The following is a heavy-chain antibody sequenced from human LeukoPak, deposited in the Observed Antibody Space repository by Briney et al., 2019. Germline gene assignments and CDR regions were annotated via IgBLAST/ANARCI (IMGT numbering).Heavy chain of an antibody. CDR3: ARDGSSGWYSKYYFDY. CDR2: IYTSGST. CDR1: GDSISRYY. V-gene: IGHV4-4*07. D-gene: IGHD6-19*01. J-gene: IGHJ4*02. Sequence: SETLSLTCTVSGDSISRYYWSWIRQPAWKGLEWIGSIYTSGSTNYNPSLKSRVTMSVDTSKNQFSLKLSSVTAADTAVYYCARDGSSGWYSKYYFDYWGQGTLVTVSS.